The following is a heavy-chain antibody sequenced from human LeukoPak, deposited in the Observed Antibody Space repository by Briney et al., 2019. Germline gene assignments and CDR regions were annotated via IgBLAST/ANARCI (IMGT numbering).Heavy chain of an antibody. CDR3: AKGFNYGSGRFEYYQH. V-gene: IGHV3-23*01. Sequence: GGSLRLSCAASGFTFSTYAISRVRQAPGKGLEWVSAISASGDSTFYADSVKGRFTISRDNSKNTLFLQMNTLRTTAVYYCAKGFNYGSGRFEYYQHWGQGTLVTVSS. CDR2: ISASGDST. CDR1: GFTFSTYA. D-gene: IGHD3-10*01. J-gene: IGHJ1*01.